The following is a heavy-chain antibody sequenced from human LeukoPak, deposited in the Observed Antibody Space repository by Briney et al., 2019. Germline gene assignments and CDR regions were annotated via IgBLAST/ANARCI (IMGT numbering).Heavy chain of an antibody. CDR1: GYTLSDYY. CDR2: INPNSGGT. J-gene: IGHJ3*02. CDR3: ARAGIWDYDDSSGYHNAAFDI. Sequence: ASVKVSCKASGYTLSDYYMHWVRQAPGQGLEWMGWINPNSGGTSYARKFQGRVTVTRDTSISTAYMELSTLRSDDTAVYYCARAGIWDYDDSSGYHNAAFDIWGLGTMVTVSS. V-gene: IGHV1-2*02. D-gene: IGHD3-22*01.